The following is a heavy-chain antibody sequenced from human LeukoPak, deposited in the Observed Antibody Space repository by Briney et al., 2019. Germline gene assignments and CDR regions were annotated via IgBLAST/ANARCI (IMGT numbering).Heavy chain of an antibody. CDR3: ARHDSFIPY. Sequence: GGSLRLSCAASGFTFNDYAMSWVRQAAGKGLGWVAGISDTGRRTYCTDSVKGRFTISRDDSKKTVSLQMNTLRAEDTAIYFCARHDSFIPYWGQGTLVTVSS. J-gene: IGHJ4*02. CDR1: GFTFNDYA. CDR2: ISDTGRRT. V-gene: IGHV3-23*01. D-gene: IGHD3-16*02.